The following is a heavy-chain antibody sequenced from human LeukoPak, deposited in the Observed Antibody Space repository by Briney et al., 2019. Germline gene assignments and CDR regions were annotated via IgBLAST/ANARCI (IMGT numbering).Heavy chain of an antibody. Sequence: QTGGSLRLSCAASGFTFDTHAMSWVRQAPGKGLEWVSGINGNGASTYYSDSVKGRFTISRDNSKNTLYLQMSTLRAEDTAVYYCAKDQGYSYYYLDYWGQGTVVTVSS. D-gene: IGHD5-18*01. CDR1: GFTFDTHA. CDR2: INGNGAST. J-gene: IGHJ4*02. CDR3: AKDQGYSYYYLDY. V-gene: IGHV3-23*01.